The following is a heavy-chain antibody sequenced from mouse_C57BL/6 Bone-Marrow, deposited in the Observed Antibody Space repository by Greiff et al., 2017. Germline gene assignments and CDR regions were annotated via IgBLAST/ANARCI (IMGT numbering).Heavy chain of an antibody. CDR3: ARWWVNAMDY. V-gene: IGHV1-52*01. CDR2: IDPSDSET. Sequence: VQLQQPGAELVRPGSSVKLSCKASGYTFTSYWMHWVKQRPIQGLEWIGNIDPSDSETHYNQKFKDKATLTVDKSSSTAYMQLSSLTSEDSAVYYCARWWVNAMDYWGQGTSVTVSS. CDR1: GYTFTSYW. D-gene: IGHD1-1*02. J-gene: IGHJ4*01.